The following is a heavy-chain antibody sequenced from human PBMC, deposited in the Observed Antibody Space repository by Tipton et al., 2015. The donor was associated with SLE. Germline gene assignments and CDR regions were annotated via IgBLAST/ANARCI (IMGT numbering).Heavy chain of an antibody. Sequence: SLRLSCAASGFTLNNDWMHWVRQAPGKGLVWVSRIKPDGRTINYADVVKGRFTISRDSAENTLYLQMNSLRAGDTAVYYCARALHPDLYGMDVWGQGTTVTVSS. D-gene: IGHD4-11*01. CDR1: GFTLNNDW. V-gene: IGHV3-74*01. CDR2: IKPDGRTI. CDR3: ARALHPDLYGMDV. J-gene: IGHJ6*02.